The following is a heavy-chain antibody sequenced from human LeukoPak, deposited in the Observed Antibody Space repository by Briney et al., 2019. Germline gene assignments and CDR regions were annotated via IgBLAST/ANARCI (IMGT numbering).Heavy chain of an antibody. CDR1: GFTFSIYS. Sequence: GGSLRLSCAASGFTFSIYSMNWVRQAPGKGLEWVSSISGSSIYIYYADSVKGRFTISRDNAKNSLYLQMNSLRAEDTAVYYCARDPPYYDSSGYYYDYWGQGTLVTVSS. CDR3: ARDPPYYDSSGYYYDY. D-gene: IGHD3-22*01. J-gene: IGHJ4*02. V-gene: IGHV3-21*01. CDR2: ISGSSIYI.